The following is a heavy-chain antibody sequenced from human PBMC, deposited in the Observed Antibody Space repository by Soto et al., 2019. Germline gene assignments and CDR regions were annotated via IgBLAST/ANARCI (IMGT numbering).Heavy chain of an antibody. CDR2: IIPIFGTA. J-gene: IGHJ5*02. CDR3: ARDPGQQWLVRDENWFDP. D-gene: IGHD6-19*01. V-gene: IGHV1-69*06. Sequence: SVKVSCKASGVTFSSYAISWVRQAPGQGLEWMGGIIPIFGTANYAQKFQGRVTITADKSTSTAYMELSSLRSEDTAVYYCARDPGQQWLVRDENWFDPWGQGTLVTVPS. CDR1: GVTFSSYA.